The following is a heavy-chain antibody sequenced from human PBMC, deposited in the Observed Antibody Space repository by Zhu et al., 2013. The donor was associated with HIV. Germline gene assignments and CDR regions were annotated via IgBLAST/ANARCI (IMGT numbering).Heavy chain of an antibody. V-gene: IGHV1-46*01. J-gene: IGHJ3*02. CDR3: AREGTVTKSFDI. D-gene: IGHD4-17*01. Sequence: QVTVIQSEAVVKKTGSSVRVSCKSTGGSFTHYAMNWVRQAPGQGGLEWMGIINPSGGRTNLAQKFQDRLIMTRDTSTRTVYMELSSLRSEDTAVYFCAREGTVTKSFDIWGQGTMVTVSS. CDR1: GGSFTHYA. CDR2: INPSGGRT.